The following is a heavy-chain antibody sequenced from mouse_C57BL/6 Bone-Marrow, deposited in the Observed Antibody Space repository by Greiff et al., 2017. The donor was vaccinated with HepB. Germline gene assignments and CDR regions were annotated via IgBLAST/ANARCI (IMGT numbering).Heavy chain of an antibody. Sequence: EVQVVESGPELVKPGASVKMSCKASGYTFTDYNMHWVKQSHGKSLEWIGYINPNNGGTSYNQKFKGKATLTVNKSSSTAYMELSSLTSEDSAVYYCATYEYDGCYIDVWGTGTTVTVSS. CDR1: GYTFTDYN. CDR3: ATYEYDGCYIDV. CDR2: INPNNGGT. J-gene: IGHJ1*03. V-gene: IGHV1-22*01. D-gene: IGHD2-4*01.